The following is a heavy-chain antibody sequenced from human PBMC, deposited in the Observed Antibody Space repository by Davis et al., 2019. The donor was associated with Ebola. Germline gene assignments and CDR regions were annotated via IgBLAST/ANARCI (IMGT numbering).Heavy chain of an antibody. J-gene: IGHJ6*02. CDR3: ARATGIFWSGYYRWDV. V-gene: IGHV4-39*01. Sequence: SETLSLTCTVSGGSISSGGYYWSWIRQHPGKGLEWIGSIYYSGSTYYNPSLKSRVTISVDTSKNQFSLKLSSVTAADTAVYYCARATGIFWSGYYRWDVWGQGTTVTVSS. D-gene: IGHD3-3*01. CDR1: GGSISSGGYY. CDR2: IYYSGST.